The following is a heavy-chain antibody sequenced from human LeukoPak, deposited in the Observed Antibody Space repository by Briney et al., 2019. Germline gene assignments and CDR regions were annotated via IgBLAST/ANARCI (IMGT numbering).Heavy chain of an antibody. J-gene: IGHJ6*02. V-gene: IGHV1-18*01. CDR1: GYTFTSYG. D-gene: IGHD2-21*02. CDR3: ARGLVVVTSFKYYYYGMDV. CDR2: ISAYNGNT. Sequence: ASVKVSCKASGYTFTSYGISWVRQAPGQGLEWMGWISAYNGNTNYAQKLQGRVTMTTDTSTSTAYMELRSLRSDDTAVYYCARGLVVVTSFKYYYYGMDVWDQGTTVTVSS.